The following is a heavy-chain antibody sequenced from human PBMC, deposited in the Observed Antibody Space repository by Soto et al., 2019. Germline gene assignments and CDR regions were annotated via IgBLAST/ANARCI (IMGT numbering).Heavy chain of an antibody. CDR3: AGITMVRDYGMDV. CDR2: ISSSSSYI. J-gene: IGHJ6*02. V-gene: IGHV3-21*01. Sequence: SLRLSCAASGFTFSSYSMNWVRQAPGKGLEWVSSISSSSSYIYYADSVKGRFTISRDNAKNSLYLQMNSLRAEDTAVYYCAGITMVRDYGMDVWGQGTTVTVSS. D-gene: IGHD3-10*01. CDR1: GFTFSSYS.